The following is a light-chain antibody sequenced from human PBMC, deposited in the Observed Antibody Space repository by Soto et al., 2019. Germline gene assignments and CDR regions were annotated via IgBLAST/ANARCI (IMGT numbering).Light chain of an antibody. CDR1: QGIMSY. Sequence: DLQLTQSPSLLSASVGDTVTITCRASQGIMSYLAWFQQKPGKAPKLLIYTASTLQSGVPSRFRGSGSGTEVTLTISSLQPEDFAPYYCQQLNFYPLTFGQGTRLEIK. V-gene: IGKV1-9*01. J-gene: IGKJ5*01. CDR2: TAS. CDR3: QQLNFYPLT.